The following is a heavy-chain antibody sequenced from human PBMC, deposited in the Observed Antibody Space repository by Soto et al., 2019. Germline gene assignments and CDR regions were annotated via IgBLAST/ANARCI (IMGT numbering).Heavy chain of an antibody. J-gene: IGHJ4*02. Sequence: GGSLRLCCAASGFTFSNYAISWVRRASGKGKEWVSAISPSGITTYYADSVKGRLTITRDNFKSTLYLYMNSLRGEDTAVYYYTYVSTTVTPLDYSDSRGQRTPVPVSS. CDR1: GFTFSNYA. CDR2: ISPSGITT. CDR3: TYVSTTVTPLDYSDS. V-gene: IGHV3-23*01. D-gene: IGHD4-17*01.